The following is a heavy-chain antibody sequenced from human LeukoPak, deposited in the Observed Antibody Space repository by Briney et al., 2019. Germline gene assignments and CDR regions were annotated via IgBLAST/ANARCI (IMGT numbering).Heavy chain of an antibody. CDR1: GGSFSGYY. D-gene: IGHD6-13*01. J-gene: IGHJ6*03. V-gene: IGHV4-34*01. CDR3: ARGRVSSSTWYSTYYYYFYMDV. CDR2: INHSGST. Sequence: SETLSLTCAVYGGSFSGYYWSWIRQPPGKGLEWIGEINHSGSTNYNPSLKSRVTISVDTSKNQFSLKLSSATAADTAVYFCARGRVSSSTWYSTYYYYFYMDVWGKGTTVTVSS.